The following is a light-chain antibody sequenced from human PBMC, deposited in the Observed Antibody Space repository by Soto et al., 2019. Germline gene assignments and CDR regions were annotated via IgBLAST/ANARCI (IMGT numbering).Light chain of an antibody. Sequence: DIPLTQSPSTLSASVGDRVTITCRASQSVSAWLAWYQLNPGKAPKLLLYKASILESGVPSRFSGSVSGAEFTLTISSLQPDDFGTYFCQQSYTFGPGTRLEIK. V-gene: IGKV1-5*03. CDR2: KAS. CDR3: QQSYT. J-gene: IGKJ2*01. CDR1: QSVSAW.